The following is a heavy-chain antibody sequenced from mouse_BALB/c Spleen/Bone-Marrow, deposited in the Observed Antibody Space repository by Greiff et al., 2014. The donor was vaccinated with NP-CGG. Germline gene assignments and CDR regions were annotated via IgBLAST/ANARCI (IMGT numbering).Heavy chain of an antibody. D-gene: IGHD2-1*01. J-gene: IGHJ4*01. V-gene: IGHV14-3*02. CDR1: GFNIKDTY. CDR2: IDPANGNT. CDR3: ASSGNYEGGAMDY. Sequence: VQLQQPGAELVKPGASAKLSCTASGFNIKDTYMHWVKQRPEQGLEWIGRIDPANGNTKYVPTFQGKATITTDTSSNTAYLQLSSLTSEDTAVYYCASSGNYEGGAMDYWGQGISVTVSS.